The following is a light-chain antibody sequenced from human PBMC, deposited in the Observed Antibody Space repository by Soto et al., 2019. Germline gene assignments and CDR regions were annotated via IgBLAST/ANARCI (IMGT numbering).Light chain of an antibody. J-gene: IGLJ1*01. V-gene: IGLV1-44*01. Sequence: QAVATQPPSASGTPGQSVTVSCSGSSSNIGSNTVNWYQQIPGTAPKLHIYISNQRPSGVPDRFSGSKSGTSDALAISGLQYEDEADYYCAAWEDTLNGDVCGPGTKLTVL. CDR1: SSNIGSNT. CDR3: AAWEDTLNGDV. CDR2: ISN.